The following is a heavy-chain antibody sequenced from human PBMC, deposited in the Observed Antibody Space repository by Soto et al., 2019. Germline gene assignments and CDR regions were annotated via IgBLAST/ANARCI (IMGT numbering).Heavy chain of an antibody. D-gene: IGHD2-2*03. Sequence: QTGGSLRLSCAASGFTFSSYAMHWVRQAPGKGLEWVAVISYDGSNKYYADSVKGRFTISRDNSKNTLYLQMNSLRAEDTAVYYCARAQVDIVVVPAAAWGQGTLVTVSS. J-gene: IGHJ4*02. V-gene: IGHV3-30-3*01. CDR1: GFTFSSYA. CDR2: ISYDGSNK. CDR3: ARAQVDIVVVPAAA.